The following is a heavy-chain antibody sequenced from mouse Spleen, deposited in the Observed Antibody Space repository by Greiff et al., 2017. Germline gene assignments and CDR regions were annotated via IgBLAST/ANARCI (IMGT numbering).Heavy chain of an antibody. CDR1: GYTFTDYN. D-gene: IGHD1-1*01. CDR2: INPNNGGT. J-gene: IGHJ1*01. V-gene: IGHV1-18*01. CDR3: ARSGDYGSSYDWYFDV. Sequence: VQLKQSGPELVKPGASVKIPCKASGYTFTDYNMDWVKQSHGKSLEWIGDINPNNGGTIYNQKFKGKATLTVDKSSSTAYMELRSLTSEDTAVYYCARSGDYGSSYDWYFDVWGAGTTVTVSS.